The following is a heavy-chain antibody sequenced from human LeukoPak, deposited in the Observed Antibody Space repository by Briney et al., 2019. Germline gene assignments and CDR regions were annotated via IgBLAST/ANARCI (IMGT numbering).Heavy chain of an antibody. CDR1: GYTFTNYY. D-gene: IGHD5-18*01. CDR2: VNPSGGST. Sequence: ASVWVSRKASGYTFTNYYIYWVRQAPGQGLEWMGIVNPSGGSTLYAQKFQGRVTMTRDASTSTVYMELSSLRSDDTAVYYCARDRGYSYGSALYYFDYWGQGTIVSSSS. V-gene: IGHV1-46*01. CDR3: ARDRGYSYGSALYYFDY. J-gene: IGHJ4*02.